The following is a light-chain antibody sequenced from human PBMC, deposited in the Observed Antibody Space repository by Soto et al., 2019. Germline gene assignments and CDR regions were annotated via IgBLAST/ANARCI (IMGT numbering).Light chain of an antibody. J-gene: IGKJ5*01. CDR1: HSVSSY. V-gene: IGKV3-11*01. CDR3: QQRSNWPSIT. Sequence: EIVMTQSPATLSVSLGERATLSCRASHSVSSYLAWYQQKRGQAPRLLIYDASNRATGIPARFSGSGSGTDFTLTISSRVPEDFAVYYCQQRSNWPSITFGQGTRLEIK. CDR2: DAS.